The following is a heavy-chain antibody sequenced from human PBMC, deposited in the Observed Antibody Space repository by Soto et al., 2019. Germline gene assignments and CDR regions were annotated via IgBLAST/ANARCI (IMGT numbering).Heavy chain of an antibody. CDR1: GFTFSRYG. CDR2: ISYDGSNK. V-gene: IGHV3-30*18. CDR3: AKEEAVVVSPDY. D-gene: IGHD2-15*01. J-gene: IGHJ4*02. Sequence: QVQLVESGGGVVQPGGSLRLSCAASGFTFSRYGMHWVRQAPGKGLEWVAVISYDGSNKYYADSVKGRFTISRDNPKNTLYLQMNSLRAEDTAVYYCAKEEAVVVSPDYWGQGILVTVSS.